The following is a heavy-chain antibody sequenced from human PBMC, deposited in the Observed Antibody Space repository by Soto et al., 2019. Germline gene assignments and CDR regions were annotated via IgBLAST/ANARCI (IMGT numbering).Heavy chain of an antibody. V-gene: IGHV3-23*01. CDR2: ISGSGGST. D-gene: IGHD4-17*01. CDR1: GFTFSSYA. Sequence: GGSLRLSCAASGFTFSSYAMSCVRQAPGKGLEWVSAISGSGGSTYYADSVKGRFTISRDNSKNTLYLQMNSLRAEDTAVYYCAKDLYGDPRRDVWGQGTTVTSP. J-gene: IGHJ6*02. CDR3: AKDLYGDPRRDV.